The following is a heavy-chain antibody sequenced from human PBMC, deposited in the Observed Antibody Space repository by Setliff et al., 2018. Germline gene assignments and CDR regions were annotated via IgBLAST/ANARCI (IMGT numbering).Heavy chain of an antibody. CDR3: ARTGTYRYFDY. CDR1: GGSIAGSTYY. CDR2: IYYSGNT. V-gene: IGHV4-39*01. J-gene: IGHJ4*02. D-gene: IGHD1-1*01. Sequence: PSETLSLTCNVSGGSIAGSTYYWGWIRQPPGKGLEWIGRIYYSGNTYHNSSLRSRVTISVDTSKNQFSLKLSSVTAADTAVYYCARTGTYRYFDYWGQGTLVTVSS.